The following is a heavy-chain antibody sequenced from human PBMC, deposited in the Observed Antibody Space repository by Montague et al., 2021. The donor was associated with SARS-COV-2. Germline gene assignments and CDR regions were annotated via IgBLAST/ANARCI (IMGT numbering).Heavy chain of an antibody. CDR1: GGSITSSSYY. V-gene: IGHV4-39*01. D-gene: IGHD3-10*01. J-gene: IGHJ6*02. Sequence: SETLSLTCSVSGGSITSSSYYWGWIRQSPDKGLEWIGNIYYSGSTYYNPSLKSRVTISVDTSKYQFSLKLSSVTAAVTAVYYCVSLWKYGSGSHYAPWDYYNYGVDVWGQGTTVTVSS. CDR3: VSLWKYGSGSHYAPWDYYNYGVDV. CDR2: IYYSGST.